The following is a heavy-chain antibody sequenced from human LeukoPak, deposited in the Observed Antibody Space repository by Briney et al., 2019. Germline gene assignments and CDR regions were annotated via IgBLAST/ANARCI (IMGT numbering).Heavy chain of an antibody. V-gene: IGHV1-2*02. Sequence: ASVKVSCRASGYTFTGYYMHWVRQAPGQGLEWMGWINPNSGGTNYAQKSQGRVTMTRDTSISTAYMELSRLRSDDTAVYYCARVGMWELLEYDYWGQGTLVTVSS. D-gene: IGHD1-26*01. CDR2: INPNSGGT. CDR3: ARVGMWELLEYDY. CDR1: GYTFTGYY. J-gene: IGHJ4*02.